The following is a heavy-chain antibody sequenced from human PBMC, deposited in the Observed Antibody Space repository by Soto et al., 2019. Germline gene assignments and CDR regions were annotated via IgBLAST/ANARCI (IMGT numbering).Heavy chain of an antibody. V-gene: IGHV3-13*01. J-gene: IGHJ6*03. D-gene: IGHD2-2*01. CDR2: IGTAGDT. CDR1: GFTFSSYD. Sequence: GGSLRLSCAASGFTFSSYDMHWVRQATGKGLEWVSAIGTAGDTYYPGSVKGRFTISRENAKNSLYLQMNSLRAGDTAVYYCARGGGRSTSSSGNRHMDVWGKGTTVTVSS. CDR3: ARGGGRSTSSSGNRHMDV.